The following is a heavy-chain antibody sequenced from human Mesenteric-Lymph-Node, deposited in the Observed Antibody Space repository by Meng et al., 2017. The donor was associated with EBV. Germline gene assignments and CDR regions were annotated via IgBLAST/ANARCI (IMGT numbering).Heavy chain of an antibody. CDR2: IYHSGIT. D-gene: IGHD2-15*01. CDR1: GGSISSSSW. V-gene: IGHV4-4*02. Sequence: QVQLRGSGPGLVNPSGTLSLTCAGSGGSISSSSWWSWVRQPPGKGLEWIGEIYHSGITNYNPSLSSRVTMSVDKSKNQFSLNLISLTAADTAVYYCASAQCSGGGCPGGSWGQGTLVTVSS. CDR3: ASAQCSGGGCPGGS. J-gene: IGHJ5*02.